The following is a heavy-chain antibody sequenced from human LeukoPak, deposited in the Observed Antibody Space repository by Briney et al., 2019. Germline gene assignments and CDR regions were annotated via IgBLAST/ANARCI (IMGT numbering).Heavy chain of an antibody. Sequence: KPSETLSLTCAVYGGSFSGYYWSWIRPPPGKGLEWIGEINHSGSTNYNPSLKSRVTISVDTSKNQFSLKLSSVTAADTAVYYCARARVGVVPAARPYYYYYYGMDVWGQGTTVTVSS. V-gene: IGHV4-34*01. CDR3: ARARVGVVPAARPYYYYYYGMDV. J-gene: IGHJ6*02. CDR2: INHSGST. D-gene: IGHD2-2*01. CDR1: GGSFSGYY.